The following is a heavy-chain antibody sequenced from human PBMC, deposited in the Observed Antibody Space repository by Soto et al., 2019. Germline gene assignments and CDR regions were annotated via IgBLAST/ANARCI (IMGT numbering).Heavy chain of an antibody. V-gene: IGHV3-7*01. CDR1: GFTFSTYW. D-gene: IGHD2-2*01. J-gene: IGHJ4*02. CDR2: IKEDGSEE. Sequence: EVQLVQSGGDLVQPAGSLRLSCVASGFTFSTYWMTWVRQAPGMGLEWVAGIKEDGSEEVYVDSVKGRFSISRDNAKSSLYLQLNSQRPEDTAVYYCATAISSPFSNFDYWGQGSLVTVSS. CDR3: ATAISSPFSNFDY.